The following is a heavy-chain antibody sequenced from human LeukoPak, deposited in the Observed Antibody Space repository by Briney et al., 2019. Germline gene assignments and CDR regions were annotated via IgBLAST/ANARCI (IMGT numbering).Heavy chain of an antibody. V-gene: IGHV3-73*01. Sequence: PGGSLRPSCTASGLTFSGSAMHWVRQASGKGLEWVGRIRSKANSYATVYAASVKGRFTVSRDGSKNTAYLQMNSLKTEDTAVYYCTSGLAVRRSNNTPVDYWGQGTLVTVSS. CDR2: IRSKANSYAT. CDR1: GLTFSGSA. J-gene: IGHJ4*02. CDR3: TSGLAVRRSNNTPVDY. D-gene: IGHD1-1*01.